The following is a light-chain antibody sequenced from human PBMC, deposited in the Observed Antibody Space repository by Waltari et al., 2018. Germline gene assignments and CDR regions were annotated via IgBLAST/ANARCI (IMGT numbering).Light chain of an antibody. Sequence: QSALTQPASVSGSPGQSITISCTGTSSDVGSYDLVSWYQHHPGKAPKLMIYEGSRRPSGVSNRFSGSKSGDTASLTSSGLQAEDETDYYCCSYAGSGTWVFGGGTKLTVL. CDR1: SSDVGSYDL. CDR3: CSYAGSGTWV. J-gene: IGLJ3*02. V-gene: IGLV2-23*01. CDR2: EGS.